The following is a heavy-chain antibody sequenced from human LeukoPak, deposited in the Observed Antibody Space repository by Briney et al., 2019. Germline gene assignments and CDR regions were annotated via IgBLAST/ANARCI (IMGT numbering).Heavy chain of an antibody. Sequence: AGGSLRLSCAASGFAFSSYSMNWVRQAPGKGLEWVSSISSSSSYIYYADSVKGRFTISRDNAKNSLYLQMNSLRAEDTALYYCAKLAGTGGFDYWGQGTLVTVSS. CDR1: GFAFSSYS. V-gene: IGHV3-21*04. D-gene: IGHD6-19*01. CDR3: AKLAGTGGFDY. CDR2: ISSSSSYI. J-gene: IGHJ4*02.